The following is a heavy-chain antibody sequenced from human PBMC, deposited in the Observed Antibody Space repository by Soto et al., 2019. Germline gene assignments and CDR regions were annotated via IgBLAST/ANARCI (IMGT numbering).Heavy chain of an antibody. CDR2: IIPVFQTA. J-gene: IGHJ4*02. D-gene: IGHD3-22*01. CDR3: ARGGSGYTWFNEF. CDR1: GGLFSSYP. V-gene: IGHV1-69*01. Sequence: QEQLVQSGAEVKKPGSSVKVSCKASGGLFSSYPISWVRQVPGQGLEWMGGIIPVFQTAYYTQGFQGRDTITADESTNTAYMELSSLRSEDTAIYYCARGGSGYTWFNEFWGQGTLVTVSS.